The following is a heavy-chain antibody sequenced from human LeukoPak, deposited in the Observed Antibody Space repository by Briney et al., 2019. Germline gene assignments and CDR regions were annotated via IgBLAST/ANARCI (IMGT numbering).Heavy chain of an antibody. CDR3: ARGGDRYGSGSYYWFDY. CDR1: GYTFAGYY. V-gene: IGHV1-2*04. J-gene: IGHJ5*01. CDR2: INPNSGGT. Sequence: ASVKVSCKASGYTFAGYYMHWVRQAPGQGLEWMGWINPNSGGTNYAQKFQGWVTMTRDTSISTAYMELSRLRSDDTAVYYCARGGDRYGSGSYYWFDYWGQGTLVTVSS. D-gene: IGHD3-10*01.